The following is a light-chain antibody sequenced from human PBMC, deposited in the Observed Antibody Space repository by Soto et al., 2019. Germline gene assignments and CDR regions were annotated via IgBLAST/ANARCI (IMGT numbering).Light chain of an antibody. CDR2: AAS. CDR3: QQLNSYPLP. CDR1: QGISSY. V-gene: IGKV1-9*01. J-gene: IGKJ4*01. Sequence: DIQLTQSPSFLSASVGDRVTITCRASQGISSYLAWYQQKPGKAPRLLSYAASTLQSGVPSRFSGSGSGTEFTLTISSLQPEDFATYYCQQLNSYPLPFGGGTKVEIK.